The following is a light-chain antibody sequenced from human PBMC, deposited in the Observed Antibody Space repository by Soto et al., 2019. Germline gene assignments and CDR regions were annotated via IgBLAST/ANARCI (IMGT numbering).Light chain of an antibody. Sequence: DIVMTQSPDSLAVSLGERATINCKSSQSVLYSSNNKNYLAWYQQKPGQPPKLLIYWASTRESGVPDRFSGSGSGTEFTLTISSLQVEDVAVYYCQQYYNTRALTFGGGSKVEIK. V-gene: IGKV4-1*01. CDR3: QQYYNTRALT. CDR2: WAS. J-gene: IGKJ4*01. CDR1: QSVLYSSNNKNY.